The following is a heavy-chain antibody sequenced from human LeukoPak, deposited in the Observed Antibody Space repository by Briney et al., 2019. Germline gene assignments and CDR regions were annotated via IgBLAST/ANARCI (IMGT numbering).Heavy chain of an antibody. CDR1: GGSFSDYY. CDR2: IYYSGST. D-gene: IGHD3-22*01. V-gene: IGHV4-34*01. CDR3: ARGMLRYYYDSSGYYDY. Sequence: SETLSLTCAVYGGSFSDYYWTWIRQPPGKGLEWIGSIYYSGSTYYNPSLKSRVTISVDTSKNQFSLKLSSVTAADTAVYYCARGMLRYYYDSSGYYDYWGQGTLVTVSS. J-gene: IGHJ4*02.